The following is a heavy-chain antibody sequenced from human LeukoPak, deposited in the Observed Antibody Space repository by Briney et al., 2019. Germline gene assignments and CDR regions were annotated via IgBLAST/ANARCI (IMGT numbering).Heavy chain of an antibody. CDR1: GFTFSSYA. CDR3: ARAQSNTYYDILTGYYHDY. D-gene: IGHD3-9*01. J-gene: IGHJ4*02. V-gene: IGHV3-23*01. Sequence: GGSLRLSCAASGFTFSSYAMSWVRQAPGKGLEWVSAISGSGGSAYYADSVKGRFTISRDNSKNTVYLQMNSLRAEDTAVYYCARAQSNTYYDILTGYYHDYWVQGTRVTVSS. CDR2: ISGSGGSA.